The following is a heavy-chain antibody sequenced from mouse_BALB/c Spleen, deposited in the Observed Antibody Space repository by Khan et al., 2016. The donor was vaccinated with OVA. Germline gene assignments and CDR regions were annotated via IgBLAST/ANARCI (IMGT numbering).Heavy chain of an antibody. CDR3: ASHLTGSFAY. CDR1: GFTFSSYG. CDR2: ISSGGDYT. J-gene: IGHJ3*01. D-gene: IGHD4-1*01. V-gene: IGHV5-6*01. Sequence: EVQLVESGGDLVKPGGSLKLSCAASGFTFSSYGMSWVRQTPDKRLEWVATISSGGDYTYYPDSVKGRFTISRDNAKNTLYQQMSSLKSEDTAMYYCASHLTGSFAYWGQGTLVTVSA.